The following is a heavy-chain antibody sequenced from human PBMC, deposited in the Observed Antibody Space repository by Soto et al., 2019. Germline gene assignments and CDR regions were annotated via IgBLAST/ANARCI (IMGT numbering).Heavy chain of an antibody. V-gene: IGHV2-5*02. CDR2: IYWDDDK. Sequence: QITLKESGPTLVKPTQTLTLTCTFSGFSLSTSGVGVGWIRQPPGKALEWLALIYWDDDKRYSPSLKSRLTITQDTSKNHVVLTMTNMHPVDTATYCWAHTLFGIYDSSANWFDPWGQGTLVTVSS. D-gene: IGHD3-22*01. CDR1: GFSLSTSGVG. J-gene: IGHJ5*02. CDR3: AHTLFGIYDSSANWFDP.